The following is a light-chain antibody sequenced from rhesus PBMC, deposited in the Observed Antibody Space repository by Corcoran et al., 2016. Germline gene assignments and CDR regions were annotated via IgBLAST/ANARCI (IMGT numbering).Light chain of an antibody. CDR3: QQSSNLWT. CDR2: GEA. Sequence: ETVVTQSPATLSLFPGERATLSRRASHSVGSYLAWYQQKPGQAPRLLIYGEASRATGIPNRFSAGGTGTDFTLTISSLEPEDVGVYYCQQSSNLWTFGQGTKVEIK. V-gene: IGKV3-24*04. J-gene: IGKJ1*01. CDR1: HSVGSY.